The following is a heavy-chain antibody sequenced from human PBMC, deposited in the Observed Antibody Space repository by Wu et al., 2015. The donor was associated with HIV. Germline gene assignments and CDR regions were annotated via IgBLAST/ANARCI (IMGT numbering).Heavy chain of an antibody. Sequence: QVQLVQSGTQVQKPGTSVRVSCRVSGYTFTSFNIYWIRHAPGRGLEWVGWLNPKSGSAGFGRDFQGRISMTKNNSISTVYMELSGLTSDDTAIYYCARVGVLLTSAELLEYFQHWGQGTRVVVSS. V-gene: IGHV1-8*02. CDR3: ARVGVLLTSAELLEYFQH. D-gene: IGHD1-26*01. CDR2: LNPKSGSA. J-gene: IGHJ1*01. CDR1: GYTFTSFN.